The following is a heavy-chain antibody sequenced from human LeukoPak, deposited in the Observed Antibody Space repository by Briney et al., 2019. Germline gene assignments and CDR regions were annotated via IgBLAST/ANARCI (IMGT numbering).Heavy chain of an antibody. CDR1: GYTFTGYY. V-gene: IGHV1-2*02. J-gene: IGHJ6*03. Sequence: ASVKVSCTASGYTFTGYYMHWVRQAPGQGLEWMGCINPNSGGTNCAQKFQGRVTMTRDTSINTAYMELSSLRFDDTAVYYCARGATAGRFSLRPTGAYYMDVWGKGTTVTVSS. CDR2: INPNSGGT. D-gene: IGHD6-13*01. CDR3: ARGATAGRFSLRPTGAYYMDV.